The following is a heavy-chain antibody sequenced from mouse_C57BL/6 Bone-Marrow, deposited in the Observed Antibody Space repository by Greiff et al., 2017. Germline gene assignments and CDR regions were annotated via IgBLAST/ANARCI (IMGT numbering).Heavy chain of an antibody. D-gene: IGHD1-1*01. J-gene: IGHJ2*01. CDR2: INPSSGYT. Sequence: QVHVKQSGAELARPGTSVKMSCKASGYTFTSYTMHWVKQRPGQGLEWIGYINPSSGYTKYNQKFKDKATLTADKSSSTAYMQLSSLTSEDSAVYYCARGLRNFDYWGQGTTLTVSS. CDR3: ARGLRNFDY. CDR1: GYTFTSYT. V-gene: IGHV1-4*01.